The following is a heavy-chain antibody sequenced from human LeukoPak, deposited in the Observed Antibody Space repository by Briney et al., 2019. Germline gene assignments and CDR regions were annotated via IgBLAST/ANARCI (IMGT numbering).Heavy chain of an antibody. CDR1: GFTFGDYG. D-gene: IGHD6-13*01. CDR2: INWNGGST. V-gene: IGHV3-20*04. Sequence: PGGSLRLSCAASGFTFGDYGMSWVRQAPGKGLEWVSGINWNGGSTGYADSVKGRFTISRDNAKNSLYLQMNSLRAEDTALYYCARGTLKAAATDFDYWGQGTLVTVSS. J-gene: IGHJ4*02. CDR3: ARGTLKAAATDFDY.